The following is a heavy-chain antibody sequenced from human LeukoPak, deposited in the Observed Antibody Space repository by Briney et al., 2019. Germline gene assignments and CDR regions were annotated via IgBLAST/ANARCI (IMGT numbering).Heavy chain of an antibody. CDR3: ERADLLLGDLSRYYLDY. V-gene: IGHV4-59*01. D-gene: IGHD3-16*02. CDR1: GGSISIYY. Sequence: SETLSLTCTVSGGSISIYYWSWIRQPPGKGLEWIGYVYYSGRTNFNPSLTSRVTISVDTSKNQFSLKLSSVPAADTAVYYCERADLLLGDLSRYYLDYWGQGTLVNVSS. CDR2: VYYSGRT. J-gene: IGHJ4*02.